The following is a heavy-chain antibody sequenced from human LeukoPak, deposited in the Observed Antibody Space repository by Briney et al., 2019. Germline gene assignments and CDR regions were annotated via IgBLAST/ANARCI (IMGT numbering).Heavy chain of an antibody. CDR3: ARDKRPATIIPYDWFDP. Sequence: PGGSLTLSCAASGFTFSSYGMHWVRQAPGKGLEWVAVIWYDGSNKYYADSVKGRFTISRDNSKNTLYLQMNSMRAEDTAVYYCARDKRPATIIPYDWFDPWGQGTLVTVSS. CDR2: IWYDGSNK. J-gene: IGHJ5*02. D-gene: IGHD5-12*01. V-gene: IGHV3-33*01. CDR1: GFTFSSYG.